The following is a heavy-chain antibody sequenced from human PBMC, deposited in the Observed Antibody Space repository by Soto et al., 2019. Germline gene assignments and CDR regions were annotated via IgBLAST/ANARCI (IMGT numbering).Heavy chain of an antibody. D-gene: IGHD4-17*01. CDR2: ITDSGGGT. CDR3: ASPYGVTSL. J-gene: IGHJ4*02. V-gene: IGHV3-23*01. CDR1: GFTFSSYA. Sequence: GGSLRLSCAASGFTFSSYAMTWVRQAPGKGLECVAAITDSGGGTYYADSVKGRFTISRDNSKNTLFLQMISLRGEDTAIYFCASPYGVTSLWGPGTLVTVSS.